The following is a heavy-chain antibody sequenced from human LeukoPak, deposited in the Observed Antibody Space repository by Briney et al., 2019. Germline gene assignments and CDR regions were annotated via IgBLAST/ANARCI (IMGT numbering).Heavy chain of an antibody. CDR3: ARGPLAYCGGDCFRDL. V-gene: IGHV1-8*01. CDR2: MNPNSGNT. CDR1: GYTFTSYD. D-gene: IGHD2-21*02. Sequence: ASVKVSCKASGYTFTSYDINWVRQATGQGLEWMGWMNPNSGNTGYAQKFQGRVTMTRNTSISTAYMELSSLRSEDTAVYYCARGPLAYCGGDCFRDLWGQGTLVTVSS. J-gene: IGHJ5*02.